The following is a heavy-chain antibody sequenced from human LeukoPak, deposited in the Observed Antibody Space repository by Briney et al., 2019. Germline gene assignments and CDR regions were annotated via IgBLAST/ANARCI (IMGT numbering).Heavy chain of an antibody. V-gene: IGHV3-53*04. CDR1: GFTVSDNY. Sequence: PGGSLRLSCAASGFTVSDNYMSWVRQAPGKGLEWVSVIYSGGSIYYADSVKGRFTIPRHNSKNTLYLQMNSLRTEDTAVYYCASGPRFDYWGQGTLVTVSS. CDR3: ASGPRFDY. CDR2: IYSGGSI. J-gene: IGHJ4*02.